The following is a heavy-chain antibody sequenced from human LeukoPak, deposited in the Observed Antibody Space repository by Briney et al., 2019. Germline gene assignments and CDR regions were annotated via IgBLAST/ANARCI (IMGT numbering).Heavy chain of an antibody. Sequence: SETLSLTCTVSGGSISSYYWSWIRQPPGKGLEWIGYIYYSGSTNYNPSLKSRVTISVDTSKNQFSPKLSSVTAADTAVYYCARTYYDILTGPEAFDIWGQGTMVTVSS. CDR1: GGSISSYY. CDR3: ARTYYDILTGPEAFDI. V-gene: IGHV4-59*01. J-gene: IGHJ3*02. CDR2: IYYSGST. D-gene: IGHD3-9*01.